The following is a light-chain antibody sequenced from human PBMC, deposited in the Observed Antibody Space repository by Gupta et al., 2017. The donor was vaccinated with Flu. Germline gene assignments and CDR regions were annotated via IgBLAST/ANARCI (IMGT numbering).Light chain of an antibody. CDR3: MQALQTPWT. J-gene: IGKJ1*01. CDR2: LGS. V-gene: IGKV2-28*01. Sequence: IVMTPSPLPLPVTPGEPASISFRSSQSLLHSNGYNYLDWYLQKPGQSPQLLIYLGSNRASGVPDRFSGSGSGTDFTLKISRVEAEDVGVYYCMQALQTPWTFGQGTKVEIK. CDR1: QSLLHSNGYNY.